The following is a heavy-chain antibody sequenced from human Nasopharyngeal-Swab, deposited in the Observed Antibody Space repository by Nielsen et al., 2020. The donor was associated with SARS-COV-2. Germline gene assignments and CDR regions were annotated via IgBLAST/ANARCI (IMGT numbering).Heavy chain of an antibody. V-gene: IGHV1-69*06. CDR1: GGTFGSYA. J-gene: IGHJ3*02. CDR3: ATVKTYYYDSSGDRGDAFDI. D-gene: IGHD3-22*01. Sequence: SVKVSCKASGGTFGSYAISWVRQAPGQGLEWMGGIIPIFGTANYAQKFQGRVTITADKSTSTAYMELSSLRSEDTAVYYCATVKTYYYDSSGDRGDAFDIWGQGTMVTVSS. CDR2: IIPIFGTA.